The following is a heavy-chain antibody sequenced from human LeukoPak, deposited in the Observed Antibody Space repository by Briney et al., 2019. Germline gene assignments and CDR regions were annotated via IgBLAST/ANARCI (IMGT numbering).Heavy chain of an antibody. CDR2: IYPGDSDT. J-gene: IGHJ6*02. D-gene: IGHD3-16*01. Sequence: GESLRNSCKGSGYSFTSYWISWVRQMPGKGLEWMGIIYPGDSDTRYSPSFQGQVTISADKSISTAYLQWSSLKASDTAMYYCARLLGYYYYGMDVWGQGTTVTVSS. CDR3: ARLLGYYYYGMDV. V-gene: IGHV5-51*01. CDR1: GYSFTSYW.